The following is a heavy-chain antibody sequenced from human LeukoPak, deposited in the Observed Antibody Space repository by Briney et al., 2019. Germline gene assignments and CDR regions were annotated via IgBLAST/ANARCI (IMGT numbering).Heavy chain of an antibody. CDR3: ARDLNRIAAAGVDY. D-gene: IGHD6-13*01. V-gene: IGHV1-18*01. J-gene: IGHJ4*02. CDR2: ISAYNGNT. Sequence: ASVKVSCKASGYTFTSYGISWVRQAPGQGLEWMGWISAYNGNTNYAQKLQGSVTMTTDTSTSTAYMELRSLRSDDTAVYYCARDLNRIAAAGVDYWGQGTLVTVSS. CDR1: GYTFTSYG.